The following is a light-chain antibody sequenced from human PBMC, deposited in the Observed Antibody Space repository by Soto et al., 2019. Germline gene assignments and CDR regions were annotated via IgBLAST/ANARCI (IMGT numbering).Light chain of an antibody. Sequence: EIVLTQSPGTLSLSPGERATLSCRASQTVSSSNLAWYQQKPGQAPRLLIYGASTRATGIPDRFSGSGSGTDLSLTISRLEPEDLAVYYCQQYGSSGMYTFGQGTRLEMK. V-gene: IGKV3-20*01. J-gene: IGKJ2*01. CDR1: QTVSSSN. CDR2: GAS. CDR3: QQYGSSGMYT.